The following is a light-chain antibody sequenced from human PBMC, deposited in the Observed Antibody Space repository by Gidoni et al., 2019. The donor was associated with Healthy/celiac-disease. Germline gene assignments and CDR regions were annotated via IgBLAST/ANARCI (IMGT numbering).Light chain of an antibody. Sequence: DIVMTQSPDSLAVSLGERATINCKSSQSVLYSSNNKNYFAWYQQKPGQPPKLLIYWASTRASGVPDRCSGSGAGTDFTLTISSLQAEDVAVYYCQQYDSTPWTFGQGTKVEIK. V-gene: IGKV4-1*01. CDR3: QQYDSTPWT. CDR1: QSVLYSSNNKNY. J-gene: IGKJ1*01. CDR2: WAS.